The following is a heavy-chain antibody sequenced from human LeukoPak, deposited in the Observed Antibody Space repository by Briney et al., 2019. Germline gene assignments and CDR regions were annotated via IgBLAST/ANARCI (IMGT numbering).Heavy chain of an antibody. V-gene: IGHV4-34*01. CDR3: ARVAGTLAVAGRVYFDY. CDR1: GGSFSGYY. J-gene: IGHJ4*02. CDR2: INHSGST. Sequence: SETLSLTCAVYGGSFSGYYWSWIRQPPGKGLEWIGEINHSGSTNYNPSLKSRVTISVDTSKNQFSLKLSSVTAADTAVYYCARVAGTLAVAGRVYFDYWGQGALVTVSS. D-gene: IGHD6-19*01.